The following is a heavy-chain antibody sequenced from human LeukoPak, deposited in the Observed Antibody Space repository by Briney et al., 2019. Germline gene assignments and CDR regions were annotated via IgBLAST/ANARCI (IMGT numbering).Heavy chain of an antibody. J-gene: IGHJ5*02. CDR3: VRTSGWYSSWFDP. Sequence: VESLKISCKGSGYTFTRYWIGWVRQMPGKGLEWMAIIYPGDSDTRYSPSFQGQVTISVDKSISTAYMQWSSLKASDTAIYYCVRTSGWYSSWFDPWGQGTLVTVSS. V-gene: IGHV5-51*01. CDR2: IYPGDSDT. CDR1: GYTFTRYW. D-gene: IGHD6-19*01.